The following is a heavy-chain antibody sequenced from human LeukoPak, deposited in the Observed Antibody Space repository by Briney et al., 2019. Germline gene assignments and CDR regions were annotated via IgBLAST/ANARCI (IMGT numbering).Heavy chain of an antibody. J-gene: IGHJ6*03. CDR1: GYSFTSYW. V-gene: IGHV5-51*01. Sequence: GESLETSRKGSGYSFTSYWIGWVRQMPGKGLGWMGINYPDDSDTRYSPSFEGQVIISVDKSISTAYLQWSSLKASDTATYYCARHGHCTNGVCYSNYYYYMDVWGKGTTVTVSS. CDR3: ARHGHCTNGVCYSNYYYYMDV. D-gene: IGHD2-8*01. CDR2: NYPDDSDT.